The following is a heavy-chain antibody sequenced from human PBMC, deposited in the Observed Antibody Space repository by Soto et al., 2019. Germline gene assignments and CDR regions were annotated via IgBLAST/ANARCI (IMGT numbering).Heavy chain of an antibody. CDR1: GGSISSGGYY. D-gene: IGHD3-3*01. CDR3: ARGSDRRYYDFWSGYSPRDY. V-gene: IGHV4-31*03. J-gene: IGHJ4*02. CDR2: IYYSGST. Sequence: SETLSLTCTVSGGSISSGGYYWSWIRQHPGKGLEWIGYIYYSGSTYYNPSLKSRVTISVDTSKNQFSLKLSSVTAADTAVYYCARGSDRRYYDFWSGYSPRDYWGQGTLVTVSS.